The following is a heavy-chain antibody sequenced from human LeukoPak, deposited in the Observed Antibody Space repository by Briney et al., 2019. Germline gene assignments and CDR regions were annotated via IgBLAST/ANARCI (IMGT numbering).Heavy chain of an antibody. CDR3: ARGMTNPFDY. J-gene: IGHJ4*02. CDR2: IYSGGST. Sequence: GGSLRLSCAASGFTVSTNYMSWVRQAPGKGLEWVSVIYSGGSTYYADSVKGRFTISRHNSENTLYLQMNGLRAEDTAVYYCARGMTNPFDYWGQGTLVTVSS. D-gene: IGHD4-17*01. CDR1: GFTVSTNY. V-gene: IGHV3-53*04.